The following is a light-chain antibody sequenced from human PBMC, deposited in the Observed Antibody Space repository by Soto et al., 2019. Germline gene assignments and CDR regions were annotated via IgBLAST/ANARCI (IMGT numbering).Light chain of an antibody. CDR3: QQYHTWPIT. CDR1: QCVNRK. CDR2: GES. V-gene: IGKV3-15*01. J-gene: IGKJ4*01. Sequence: EIVITQSPATLSVSLVERATLSCRASQCVNRKLAWYQHKPGQAPRLLISGESTGATGIPARFSGSGSGTEFTLTMSSLQSEDCAIYYCQQYHTWPITFGGGTKVE.